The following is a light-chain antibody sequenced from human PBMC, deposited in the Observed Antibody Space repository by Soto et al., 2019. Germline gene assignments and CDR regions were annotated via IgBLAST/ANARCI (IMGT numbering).Light chain of an antibody. CDR2: WAS. J-gene: IGKJ1*01. CDR3: QQYYETPQT. Sequence: DIVMTQSPDSLAVSLGERATINCKSSQSVLFSSNKKNYLAWYQQKSGQPPKLLIYWASTRESGVPDRFSGRGSGTDFTLTISSLQAEDVAVYYCQQYYETPQTFGQGTKVEIK. V-gene: IGKV4-1*01. CDR1: QSVLFSSNKKNY.